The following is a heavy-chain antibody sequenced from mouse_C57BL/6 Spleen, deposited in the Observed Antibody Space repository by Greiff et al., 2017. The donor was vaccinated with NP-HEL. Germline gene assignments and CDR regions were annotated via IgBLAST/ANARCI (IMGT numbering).Heavy chain of an antibody. CDR2: ISYDGSN. J-gene: IGHJ2*01. CDR3: ARVYYDGYYAFAY. Sequence: EVHLVESGPGLVKPSQSLSLTCSVTGYSITSGYYWNWIRQFPGNKLEWMGYISYDGSNNYNPSLKNRISITRDTSKNQFFLKLNSVTTEDTATYYCARVYYDGYYAFAYWGQGTTLTVSS. CDR1: GYSITSGYY. V-gene: IGHV3-6*01. D-gene: IGHD2-3*01.